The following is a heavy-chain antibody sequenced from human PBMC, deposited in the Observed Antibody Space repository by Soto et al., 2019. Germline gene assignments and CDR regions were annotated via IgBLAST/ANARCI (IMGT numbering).Heavy chain of an antibody. J-gene: IGHJ4*02. V-gene: IGHV4-39*01. D-gene: IGHD4-17*01. CDR2: IYYSGST. Sequence: PSETLSLTCTVSGGSISSSSYYWGWIRQPPGKGLEWIGSIYYSGSTYYSPTLKSRVTISVDTSKNQFSLKLSSVTAADTAVYYCASPTLVTTVTTGGGYFDYWGQGTLVTVSS. CDR1: GGSISSSSYY. CDR3: ASPTLVTTVTTGGGYFDY.